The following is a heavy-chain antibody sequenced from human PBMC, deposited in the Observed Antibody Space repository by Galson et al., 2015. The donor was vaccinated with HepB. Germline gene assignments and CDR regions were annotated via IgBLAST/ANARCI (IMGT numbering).Heavy chain of an antibody. V-gene: IGHV3-21*01. CDR2: ISSSSNYI. Sequence: SLRLSCAASGFTFSSYSMNWVRQAPGKGLEWVSSISSSSNYIYYADSVKGRFTISRDNAKNSLYLQMNSLRTEDTAVYYCAREARPGYSIPWGQGTLVTVSS. J-gene: IGHJ5*02. D-gene: IGHD6-13*01. CDR1: GFTFSSYS. CDR3: AREARPGYSIP.